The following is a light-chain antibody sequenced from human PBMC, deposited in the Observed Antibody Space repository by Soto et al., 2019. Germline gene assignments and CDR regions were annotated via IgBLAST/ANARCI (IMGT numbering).Light chain of an antibody. CDR1: TSAY. CDR3: SSYTSSITLL. CDR2: EVS. J-gene: IGLJ2*01. Sequence: QSALTQPASVSGSPGQSITISCTGTTSAYVSWYQQHPGKAPKLMIYEVSNRPSGVSNRFSGSKSGNTASLTISGLQTEDEADYYCSSYTSSITLLVGGGTKLTV. V-gene: IGLV2-14*01.